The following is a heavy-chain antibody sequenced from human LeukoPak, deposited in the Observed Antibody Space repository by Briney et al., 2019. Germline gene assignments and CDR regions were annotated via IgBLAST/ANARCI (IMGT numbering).Heavy chain of an antibody. D-gene: IGHD6-19*01. CDR3: AGGRDDRVVAGTGYDAFDI. V-gene: IGHV3-21*01. CDR1: GFTFSSYS. J-gene: IGHJ3*02. Sequence: GGSLRLSCAASGFTFSSYSMNWVRQAPGKGLEWVSSISSSSSYIYYADSVKGRFTISRDNAKNSLYLQMNSLRAEDTAVYYCAGGRDDRVVAGTGYDAFDIWGQGTMVTVSS. CDR2: ISSSSSYI.